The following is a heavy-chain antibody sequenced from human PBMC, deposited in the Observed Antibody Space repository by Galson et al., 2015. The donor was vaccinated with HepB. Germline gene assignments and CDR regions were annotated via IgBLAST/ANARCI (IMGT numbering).Heavy chain of an antibody. CDR2: IYYSGST. Sequence: ETLSLTCTVSGGSVSSYYWSWIRQPPGKGLEWIGYIYYSGSTNYNPSLKSRVTISVDTSKNQFSLKLSSVTAADTAVYYCARSPSSSWYGKIDYWGQGTLVTVSS. CDR1: GGSVSSYY. V-gene: IGHV4-59*02. CDR3: ARSPSSSWYGKIDY. J-gene: IGHJ4*02. D-gene: IGHD6-13*01.